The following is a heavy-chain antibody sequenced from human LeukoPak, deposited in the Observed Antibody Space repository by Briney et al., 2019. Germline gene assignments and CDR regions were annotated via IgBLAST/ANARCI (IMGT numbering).Heavy chain of an antibody. Sequence: GASVKVSCKASGYTFTGYYMHWVRQAPGQGLEWMGWINPNSGSTNYAQKFQGRVTITTDESTSTAYMELSSLRSEDTAVYYGARELLNYYDSSGYPTGAFDIWGQGTMVTVSS. J-gene: IGHJ3*02. CDR2: INPNSGST. CDR1: GYTFTGYY. CDR3: ARELLNYYDSSGYPTGAFDI. D-gene: IGHD3-22*01. V-gene: IGHV1-2*02.